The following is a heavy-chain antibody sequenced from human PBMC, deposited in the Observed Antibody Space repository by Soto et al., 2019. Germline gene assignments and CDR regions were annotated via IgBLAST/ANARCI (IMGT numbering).Heavy chain of an antibody. CDR1: VFTFSSYA. J-gene: IGHJ6*02. V-gene: IGHV3-30-3*01. D-gene: IGHD3-10*01. Sequence: GGSLGLSCAASVFTFSSYAMRWVRQAPGRGLEWVAVISYDGSNKYYADSVKGRFTISRDNSKNTLYLQMNSLRAEDTAVYYCARVGGTKFVYYYYGMDVWGQGTTVTVSS. CDR2: ISYDGSNK. CDR3: ARVGGTKFVYYYYGMDV.